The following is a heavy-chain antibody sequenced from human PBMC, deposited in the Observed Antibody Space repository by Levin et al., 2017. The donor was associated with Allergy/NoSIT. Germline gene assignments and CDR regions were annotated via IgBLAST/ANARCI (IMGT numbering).Heavy chain of an antibody. CDR1: GFTFSDYY. V-gene: IGHV3-11*01. CDR2: ISSSGSTI. J-gene: IGHJ6*02. D-gene: IGHD2-15*01. CDR3: ARDKESTVRYCSGGSCYSAVYYGMDV. Sequence: GESLKISCAASGFTFSDYYMSWIRQAPGKGLEWVSYISSSGSTIYYADSVKGRFTISRDNAKNSLYLQMNRLTAEDTAVYYCARDKESTVRYCSGGSCYSAVYYGMDVWGQGTTVTVSS.